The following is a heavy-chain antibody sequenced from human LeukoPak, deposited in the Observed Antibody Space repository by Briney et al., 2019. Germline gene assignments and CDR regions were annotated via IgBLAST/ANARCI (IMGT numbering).Heavy chain of an antibody. CDR3: ARESLTTIYGKEMATITYMDV. D-gene: IGHD5-24*01. CDR1: GYTFTSYY. V-gene: IGHV1-18*04. CDR2: ISAYNGNT. Sequence: GASVKVSCKASGYTFTSYYMHWVRQAPGQGLEWMGWISAYNGNTNYAQKLQGRVTMTTDTSTSTAYMELRSLRSDDTAVYYCARESLTTIYGKEMATITYMDVWGKGTTVTVSS. J-gene: IGHJ6*03.